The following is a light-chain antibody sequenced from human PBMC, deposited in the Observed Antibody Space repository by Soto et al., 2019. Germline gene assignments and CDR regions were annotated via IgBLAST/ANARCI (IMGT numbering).Light chain of an antibody. Sequence: EIVMTQSPATLSVSTGESATLSCRASQSVSSNLAWHQQKPGQAPRILMYDASTRATGISARFSGSGSGTEFTLTISSLQSEDFAVYYCQQYHNWPITVGQGTKVDIK. CDR3: QQYHNWPIT. J-gene: IGKJ1*01. CDR1: QSVSSN. CDR2: DAS. V-gene: IGKV3-15*01.